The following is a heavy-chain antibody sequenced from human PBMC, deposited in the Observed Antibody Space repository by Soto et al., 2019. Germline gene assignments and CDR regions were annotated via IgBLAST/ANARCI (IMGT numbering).Heavy chain of an antibody. J-gene: IGHJ6*02. CDR3: AREGYSYGGYYYYGMDV. Sequence: PSETLSLTCTVSGGSISSGDYYWSWIRQPPGKGLEWIGYIYYSGSTYYNPSLKSRVTISVDTSKNQCSLKLSSVTAADTAVYYCAREGYSYGGYYYYGMDVWGQGTTVTVSS. D-gene: IGHD5-18*01. V-gene: IGHV4-30-4*01. CDR2: IYYSGST. CDR1: GGSISSGDYY.